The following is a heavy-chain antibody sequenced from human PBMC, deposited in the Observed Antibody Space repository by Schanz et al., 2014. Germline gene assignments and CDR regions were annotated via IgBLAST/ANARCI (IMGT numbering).Heavy chain of an antibody. CDR3: ATWRGDDSGGHGQFDY. CDR1: GGSMSSFY. D-gene: IGHD3-22*01. CDR2: ISTSGST. J-gene: IGHJ4*02. Sequence: QVQLQESGPGLVKPSETLSLTCTVSGGSMSSFYWNWIRQPAGKGLEWIGRISTSGSTNYNPSLGSRVSMSIGTPKTHFSLRLSSLTAADTAVYYCATWRGDDSGGHGQFDYWGQGALVTVSS. V-gene: IGHV4-4*07.